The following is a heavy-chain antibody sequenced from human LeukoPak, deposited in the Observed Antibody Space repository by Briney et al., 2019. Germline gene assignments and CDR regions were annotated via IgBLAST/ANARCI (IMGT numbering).Heavy chain of an antibody. V-gene: IGHV4-4*07. Sequence: SETLSLTCTVSGGSISSYYWSWIRQPPGKGLEWIGRIYTSGSTNYNPSLKSRVTMSVDTSKNQFSLKLSSVTAADTAVYYCARGIYDFWSGYSDDAFDIWGQGTMVTVSS. CDR3: ARGIYDFWSGYSDDAFDI. D-gene: IGHD3-3*01. CDR2: IYTSGST. J-gene: IGHJ3*02. CDR1: GGSISSYY.